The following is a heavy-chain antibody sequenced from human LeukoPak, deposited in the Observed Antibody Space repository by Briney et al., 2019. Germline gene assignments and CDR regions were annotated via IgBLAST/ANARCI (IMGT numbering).Heavy chain of an antibody. J-gene: IGHJ4*02. CDR2: IWYDGSNK. Sequence: PGGSLRLSCAASGFTFSSYGMHWVRQAPGKGLEWVAVIWYDGSNKYYADSVKGRFTISRDNSKNTLYLQMNSLRAEDTAVYYCAAGAVAGAQVDYWGQGTLVTVSS. CDR1: GFTFSSYG. CDR3: AAGAVAGAQVDY. V-gene: IGHV3-33*01. D-gene: IGHD6-19*01.